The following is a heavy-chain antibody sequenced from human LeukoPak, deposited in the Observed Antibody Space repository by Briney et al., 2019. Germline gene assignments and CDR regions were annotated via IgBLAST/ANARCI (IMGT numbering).Heavy chain of an antibody. Sequence: SETLSLTCTVSGYSISSGYYWGWIRQPPGKGLEWIGSIYHSGSTYYNPSLKSRVTISVDTSKNQFSLKLSSVTAADTAVYYCARESGVMGAFDIWGQGTMVTVSS. V-gene: IGHV4-38-2*02. CDR1: GYSISSGYY. J-gene: IGHJ3*02. CDR3: ARESGVMGAFDI. D-gene: IGHD3-16*01. CDR2: IYHSGST.